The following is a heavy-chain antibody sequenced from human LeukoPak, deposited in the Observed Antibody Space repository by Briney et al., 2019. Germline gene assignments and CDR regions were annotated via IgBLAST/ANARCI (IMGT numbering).Heavy chain of an antibody. CDR2: INHSGST. J-gene: IGHJ4*02. D-gene: IGHD3-22*01. CDR1: GGSFSGYY. CDR3: ARRRYDSSGYYSRSPGRYFDY. V-gene: IGHV4-34*01. Sequence: SETLSLTCAVYGGSFSGYYWSWIRQPPGKGLEWIGEINHSGSTNYNPSLKSRVTISVDTSKNQFSLKLSSVTAADTAVYYCARRRYDSSGYYSRSPGRYFDYWGQGTLVTVSS.